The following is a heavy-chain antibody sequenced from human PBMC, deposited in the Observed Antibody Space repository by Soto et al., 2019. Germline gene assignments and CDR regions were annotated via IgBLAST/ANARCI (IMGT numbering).Heavy chain of an antibody. D-gene: IGHD6-13*01. Sequence: QVQLVQSGAELKKPGASVKVSCKASGYTFNNYGIGWVRQAPGQGLEWMGWISVYNGYANYAQKFQGRIIMTADTSTSTAYMELRSLRSDDTAIYYCAKNITSWYDYWGQGSLVTVS. CDR3: AKNITSWYDY. CDR2: ISVYNGYA. CDR1: GYTFNNYG. V-gene: IGHV1-18*01. J-gene: IGHJ4*02.